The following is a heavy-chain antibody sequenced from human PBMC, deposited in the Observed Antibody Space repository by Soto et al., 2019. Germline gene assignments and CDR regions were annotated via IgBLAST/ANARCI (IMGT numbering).Heavy chain of an antibody. CDR3: ARDTAHCSGGSCYYSPYFDY. J-gene: IGHJ4*02. CDR2: IIPIFGTA. CDR1: GGTFSSYA. D-gene: IGHD2-15*01. Sequence: GASVKVSCKASGGTFSSYAISWVRQAPGQGLEWMGWIIPIFGTANYAQKFQGRATITRDTSASTAYMELSSLRSEDTAVYYCARDTAHCSGGSCYYSPYFDYWGQGTLVTVSS. V-gene: IGHV1-69*05.